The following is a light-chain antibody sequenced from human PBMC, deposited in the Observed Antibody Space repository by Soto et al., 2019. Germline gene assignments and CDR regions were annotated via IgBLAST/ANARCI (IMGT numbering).Light chain of an antibody. CDR3: QHYGGSFI. V-gene: IGKV3-20*01. J-gene: IGKJ3*01. Sequence: EIVLTQSPGTLSLSPGEGATVSCRVSQSINSKSLVWYQRKFGQAPRLLIYNTSSRATGIPDRFSGSGSGTDFTLSISRLEPEDFAVYYCQHYGGSFIFGPGTNVDFK. CDR1: QSINSKS. CDR2: NTS.